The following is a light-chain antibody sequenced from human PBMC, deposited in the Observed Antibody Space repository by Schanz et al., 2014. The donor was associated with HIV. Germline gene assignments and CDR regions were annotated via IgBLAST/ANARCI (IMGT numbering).Light chain of an antibody. J-gene: IGLJ3*02. CDR3: CSFGGTSP. CDR2: GDN. Sequence: QSVLTQPPSLSGAPGQWVTVSCSGGSSNIGAGFDVHWYQQLPGTAPKLLIYGDNSRPSGVPDRFSGSKSGTSASLVISGLQSQDEADYYCCSFGGTSPFGGGTKPTVL. CDR1: SSNIGAGFD. V-gene: IGLV1-40*01.